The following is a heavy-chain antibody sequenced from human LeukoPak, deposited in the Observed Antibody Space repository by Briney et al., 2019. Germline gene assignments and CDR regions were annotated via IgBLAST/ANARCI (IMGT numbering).Heavy chain of an antibody. CDR2: INAGNGNT. V-gene: IGHV1-3*03. CDR3: ARNSGRHYYYYMDV. Sequence: GASVKVSCKASGYTFTTYAMHWVRQAPGQRLEWMGWINAGNGNTKYSQEFQGRVTITADESTSTAYMELSSLRSEDTAVYYCARNSGRHYYYYMDVWGKGTTVTISS. CDR1: GYTFTTYA. J-gene: IGHJ6*03. D-gene: IGHD5-12*01.